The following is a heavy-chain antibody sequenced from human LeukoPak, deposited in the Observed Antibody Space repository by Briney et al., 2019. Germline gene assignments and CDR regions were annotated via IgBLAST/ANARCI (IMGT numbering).Heavy chain of an antibody. Sequence: GGSLRLSCAASGFTVGNNRMSWVRQAPGKGLEWVSTVYGGGNTAYADSVKGRFTISRDTSKNTLLLQMNSLRAEDTAVYFCVRERFGAYVENWGQGALVTVSS. CDR3: VRERFGAYVEN. J-gene: IGHJ4*02. CDR2: VYGGGNT. V-gene: IGHV3-53*01. CDR1: GFTVGNNR. D-gene: IGHD3-10*01.